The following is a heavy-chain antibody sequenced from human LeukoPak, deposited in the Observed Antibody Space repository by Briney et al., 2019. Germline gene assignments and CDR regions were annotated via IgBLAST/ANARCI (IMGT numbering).Heavy chain of an antibody. D-gene: IGHD2-15*01. J-gene: IGHJ5*02. CDR2: INHSGST. Sequence: SETLSPTCAVYGGSFSGYYWSWIRQPPGKGLEWIGEINHSGSTNYNPSLKSRVTISVDTSKNQFSLKLSSVTAADTAVYYCARGTMLNVVVVAAKSGWFDPWGQGTLVTVSS. V-gene: IGHV4-34*01. CDR3: ARGTMLNVVVVAAKSGWFDP. CDR1: GGSFSGYY.